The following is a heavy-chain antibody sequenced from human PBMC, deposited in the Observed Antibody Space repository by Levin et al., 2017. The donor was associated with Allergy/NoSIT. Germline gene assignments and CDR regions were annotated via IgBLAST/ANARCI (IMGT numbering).Heavy chain of an antibody. CDR2: IGGSGGST. CDR1: GFIFSSYA. CDR3: AKELYGSGGLYDYALDV. D-gene: IGHD3-10*01. Sequence: AGGSLRLSCAASGFIFSSYAMSWVRQAPGKGLEWVSAIGGSGGSTYSADSVKGRFTISRDNSKHTLYLQMNSLRADDTAVYDCAKELYGSGGLYDYALDVWGQGTTVTVSS. V-gene: IGHV3-23*01. J-gene: IGHJ6*02.